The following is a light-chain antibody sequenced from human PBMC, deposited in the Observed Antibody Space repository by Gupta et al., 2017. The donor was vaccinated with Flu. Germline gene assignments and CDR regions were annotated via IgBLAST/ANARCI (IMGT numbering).Light chain of an antibody. CDR2: KAS. Sequence: DMPMTQSPSTLSASVGDRVTITCRASQSFSSWLAWYQQKPGKAPKLLIYKASILENGVPSRFSGSASGTEFTLTISSLQTDDFATYYCQQYYSYSTFGQGTKVEIK. J-gene: IGKJ1*01. CDR1: QSFSSW. V-gene: IGKV1-5*03. CDR3: QQYYSYST.